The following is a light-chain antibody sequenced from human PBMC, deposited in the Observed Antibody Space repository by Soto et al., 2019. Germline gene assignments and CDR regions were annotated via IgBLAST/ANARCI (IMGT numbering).Light chain of an antibody. CDR1: QSVSSN. CDR3: QPYNNWPPLT. Sequence: EIVMTQSPATLSVSPGERATLSCRASQSVSSNLAWYQQKPGQAPRLLIYGASTRATGIPARFSGSGSGTEFTLTISSLQSEDFAAYYCQPYNNWPPLTFGGGTKMEIK. V-gene: IGKV3-15*01. CDR2: GAS. J-gene: IGKJ4*01.